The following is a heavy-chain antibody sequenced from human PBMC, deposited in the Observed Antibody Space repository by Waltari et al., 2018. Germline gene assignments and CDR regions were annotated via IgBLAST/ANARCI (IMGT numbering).Heavy chain of an antibody. Sequence: EVQLVESGGGLVKPGGSLRLSCAASGFTCSSYSMNWVRQAPGKGLEWVSSISSSSSYIYYADSGKGRFTISRDNAKNSLYLQMNSLRAEDTAVYYCGSKGNLASPDYWGQGTLVTVSS. CDR1: GFTCSSYS. V-gene: IGHV3-21*01. J-gene: IGHJ4*02. CDR3: GSKGNLASPDY. D-gene: IGHD3-10*01. CDR2: ISSSSSYI.